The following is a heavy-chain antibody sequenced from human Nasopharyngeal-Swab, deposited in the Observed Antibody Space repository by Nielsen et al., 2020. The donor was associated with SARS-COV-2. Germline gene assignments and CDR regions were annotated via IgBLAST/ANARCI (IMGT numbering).Heavy chain of an antibody. J-gene: IGHJ6*03. D-gene: IGHD2-2*02. Sequence: RQAPGKGLEWIGSIYSSGRTSSPPSLIFLFPLSVDTFKNQFSLKLSSVTAADTAVYYCARHRPDCSSTSCYISHYYYMDVWGKGTTVTVSS. CDR3: ARHRPDCSSTSCYISHYYYMDV. CDR2: IYSSGRT. V-gene: IGHV4-39*01.